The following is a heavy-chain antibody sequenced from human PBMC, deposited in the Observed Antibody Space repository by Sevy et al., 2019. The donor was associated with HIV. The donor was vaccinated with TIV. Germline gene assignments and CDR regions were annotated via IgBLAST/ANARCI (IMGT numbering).Heavy chain of an antibody. V-gene: IGHV3-9*01. J-gene: IGHJ3*02. D-gene: IGHD2-2*01. Sequence: GGCLRLSCTASGFTFDDYAVHWVRQAPGKGLEWISGISWKSGTIGFADSVKGRFTISRDNAKNYLYLQMNSLRADDTALYYYAKDLTPFSQPRDSFDIWGQGTMVTVSS. CDR3: AKDLTPFSQPRDSFDI. CDR1: GFTFDDYA. CDR2: ISWKSGTI.